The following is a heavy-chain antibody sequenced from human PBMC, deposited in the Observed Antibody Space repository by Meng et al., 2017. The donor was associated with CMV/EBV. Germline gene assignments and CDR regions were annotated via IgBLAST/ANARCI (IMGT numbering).Heavy chain of an antibody. V-gene: IGHV4-30-4*08. CDR3: ARVTSRVAGAFDY. Sequence: QEQLQDSGPGLVKPSQTLSLTCTVSGGSISSGDYYWSWIRQPPGKGLEWIGYIYYSGSTYYNPSLKSRVTISVDTSKNQFSLKLSSVTAADTAVYYCARVTSRVAGAFDYWGQGTLVTVSS. D-gene: IGHD1-14*01. CDR2: IYYSGST. J-gene: IGHJ4*02. CDR1: GGSISSGDYY.